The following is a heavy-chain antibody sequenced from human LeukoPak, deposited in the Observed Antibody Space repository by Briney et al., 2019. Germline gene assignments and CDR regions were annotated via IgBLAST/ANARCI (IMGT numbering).Heavy chain of an antibody. Sequence: GGSLRLSCAVSGFILRYYAISGVRESTGEGLECVSAISGDSDSTYYADSVKGRFTISRDNSKNTLYLQMNSLRAEDTAVYYCAKGGYFDYWGQGTLVTVSS. D-gene: IGHD3-16*01. V-gene: IGHV3-23*01. J-gene: IGHJ4*02. CDR3: AKGGYFDY. CDR1: GFILRYYA. CDR2: ISGDSDST.